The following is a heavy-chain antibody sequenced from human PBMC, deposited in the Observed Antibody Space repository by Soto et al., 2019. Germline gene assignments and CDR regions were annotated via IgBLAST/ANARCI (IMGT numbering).Heavy chain of an antibody. D-gene: IGHD3-3*01. CDR1: GFTFSSYG. V-gene: IGHV3-33*01. J-gene: IGHJ6*02. Sequence: GGSLRLSCAASGFTFSSYGMHWVRQAPGKGLEWVAVIWYDGSNKYYADSVKGRFTISRDNSKNTLYLQMNSLRAEDTAVYYCARNTGVFLEWLSESYGMDVWGQGTTVIVSS. CDR2: IWYDGSNK. CDR3: ARNTGVFLEWLSESYGMDV.